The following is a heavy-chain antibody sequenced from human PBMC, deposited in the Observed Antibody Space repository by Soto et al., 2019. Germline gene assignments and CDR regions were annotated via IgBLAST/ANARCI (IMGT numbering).Heavy chain of an antibody. CDR1: GVSFSGYY. V-gene: IGHV4-30-4*08. CDR2: IYYSGST. D-gene: IGHD3-10*01. CDR3: ARIVYGSDDLDY. Sequence: SETLSLTCAVYGVSFSGYYWSWIRQPPGKGLEWIGYIYYSGSTYYNPSLKSRVTISVDTSKNQFSLKLSSVTAADTAVYYCARIVYGSDDLDYWGQGTLVTVSS. J-gene: IGHJ4*02.